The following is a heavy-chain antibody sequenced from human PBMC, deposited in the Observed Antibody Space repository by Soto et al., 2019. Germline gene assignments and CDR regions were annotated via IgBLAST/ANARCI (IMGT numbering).Heavy chain of an antibody. Sequence: ESGGGLVKPGGSLRLSCAASGFTFRDYYMSWIHQAPGKGLESVSYISSSGTTIYYADSVKGRFTISRDNAKNSQYLQMNSLRAEDTAVYYCASQDVVGATSRYWGQGTLVTVSS. CDR1: GFTFRDYY. CDR2: ISSSGTTI. D-gene: IGHD1-26*01. CDR3: ASQDVVGATSRY. V-gene: IGHV3-11*01. J-gene: IGHJ4*02.